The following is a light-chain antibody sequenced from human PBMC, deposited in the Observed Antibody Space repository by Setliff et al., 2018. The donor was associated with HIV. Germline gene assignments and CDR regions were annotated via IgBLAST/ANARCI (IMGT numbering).Light chain of an antibody. CDR1: QSLRYNY. CDR2: GAS. V-gene: IGKV3-20*01. CDR3: QHYGTSPLT. J-gene: IGKJ4*01. Sequence: EIVLTQSPGTLSLSPGESATLSCRASQSLRYNYLAWYQQKSGQAPRLLIDGASNRATGIPDRFSGSGSGTDFILTISKLEPEDFAVYFCQHYGTSPLTFGGGTK.